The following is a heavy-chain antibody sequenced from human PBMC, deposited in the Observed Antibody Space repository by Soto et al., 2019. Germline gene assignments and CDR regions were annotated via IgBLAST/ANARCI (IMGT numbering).Heavy chain of an antibody. J-gene: IGHJ6*02. Sequence: ASVKVSCKASGYTFTGYYMHWVRQAPGQGLEWMGWINPNSGGTNYAQKFQGRVTMTRDTSISTAYMELSRLRSDDTAAYYCARDRGYCSSTSCYRTYYYYYGMDVWGQGTTVTVSS. D-gene: IGHD2-2*01. CDR3: ARDRGYCSSTSCYRTYYYYYGMDV. V-gene: IGHV1-2*02. CDR1: GYTFTGYY. CDR2: INPNSGGT.